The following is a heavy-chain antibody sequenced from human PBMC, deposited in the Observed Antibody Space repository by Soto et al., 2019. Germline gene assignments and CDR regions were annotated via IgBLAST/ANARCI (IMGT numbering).Heavy chain of an antibody. D-gene: IGHD1-26*01. CDR2: ILYDESDQ. Sequence: QVQLVESGGGVVQPGRSLRLSCSASGFTFSDYTMHWVRQAPGRGLEWVAIILYDESDQYYSDSVKGRFTISRDNSKNTLYLQMHSLTTEDTAVYYCAKDGTHLWSKQYSFESWGQGALVTVSS. J-gene: IGHJ4*02. V-gene: IGHV3-30*18. CDR3: AKDGTHLWSKQYSFES. CDR1: GFTFSDYT.